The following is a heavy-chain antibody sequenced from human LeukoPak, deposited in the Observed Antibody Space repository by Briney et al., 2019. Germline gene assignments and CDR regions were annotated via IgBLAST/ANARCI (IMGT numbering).Heavy chain of an antibody. Sequence: TGTLSLTCTVSGYSNLSTYYGAWIRQPPGKGLEWIATISHSGNTYYTPSLESRLTISLDTSKNHFSLTLSSVTAADTAVYYCARVNAPVATFDYWGLGTLVAVFS. J-gene: IGHJ4*02. D-gene: IGHD1-1*01. CDR1: GYSNLSTYY. V-gene: IGHV4-38-2*02. CDR2: ISHSGNT. CDR3: ARVNAPVATFDY.